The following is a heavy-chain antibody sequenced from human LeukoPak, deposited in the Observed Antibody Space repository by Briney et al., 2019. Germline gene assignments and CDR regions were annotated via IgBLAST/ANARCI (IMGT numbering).Heavy chain of an antibody. CDR2: INPSGGST. D-gene: IGHD6-19*01. CDR1: GYTFTSYY. Sequence: ASVKVSCKASGYTFTSYYMHWVRQASGQGLEWMGIINPSGGSTSYAQKFQGRVTMTRDTSTCTVHMELSSLRSEDTAVYYCARPAPYSSGWYHPFDYWGQGTLVTLSS. J-gene: IGHJ4*02. CDR3: ARPAPYSSGWYHPFDY. V-gene: IGHV1-46*01.